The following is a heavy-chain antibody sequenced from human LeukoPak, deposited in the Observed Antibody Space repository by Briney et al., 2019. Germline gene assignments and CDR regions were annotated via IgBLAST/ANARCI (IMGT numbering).Heavy chain of an antibody. V-gene: IGHV4-39*01. CDR2: IYYSGST. CDR1: GGSISSSSYY. CDR3: ARLAVEARCFDY. D-gene: IGHD2-15*01. J-gene: IGHJ4*02. Sequence: PSETLSLTCTVSGGSISSSSYYWGWIRQPPGKGLEWIGSIYYSGSTYYNPSLKSRVTISVDTSKNQFSLKLSSVTAADTAVYYCARLAVEARCFDYWGQGTLVTVSS.